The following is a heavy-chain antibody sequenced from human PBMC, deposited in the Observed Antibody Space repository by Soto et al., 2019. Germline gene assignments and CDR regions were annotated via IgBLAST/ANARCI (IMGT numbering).Heavy chain of an antibody. CDR3: EKDVCGSGTFCHFDY. CDR2: VGRDGGST. J-gene: IGHJ4*02. V-gene: IGHV3-23*01. Sequence: EVQLLESGGGLVQPGGSLRLSCAASEFTFTSYAMSWVRQAPGKGLEWVSAVGRDGGSTYYADSVRGRFTVSRDNSQNTLYLKMNNLRAEDTAAYYCEKDVCGSGTFCHFDYWGQGTLVTVSS. D-gene: IGHD3-10*01. CDR1: EFTFTSYA.